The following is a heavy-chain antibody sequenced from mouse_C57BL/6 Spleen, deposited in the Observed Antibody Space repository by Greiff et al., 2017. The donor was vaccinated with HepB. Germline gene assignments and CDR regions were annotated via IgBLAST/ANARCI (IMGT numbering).Heavy chain of an antibody. CDR2: IYPGDGDT. V-gene: IGHV1-80*01. CDR1: GYAFSSYW. Sequence: VQLQQSGAELVKPGASVKISCKASGYAFSSYWMNWVKQRPGKGLEWIGQIYPGDGDTNYNGKFKGKATLTADKSSSTAYMQLSSLTSEDSAVYFCARGYYGNYVDAMDYWGQGTSVTVSS. CDR3: ARGYYGNYVDAMDY. J-gene: IGHJ4*01. D-gene: IGHD2-1*01.